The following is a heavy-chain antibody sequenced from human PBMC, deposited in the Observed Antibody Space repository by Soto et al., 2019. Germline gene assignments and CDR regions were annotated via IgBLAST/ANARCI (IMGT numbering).Heavy chain of an antibody. CDR3: ARIVGGSGSYYLNWFDP. CDR2: IYYSGST. CDR1: GGSISSYY. Sequence: SETLSLTCTVSGGSISSYYWSWIRQPPGKGLELIGYIYYSGSTNYNPSLKSRVTISVDTSKNQFSLKLSSVTAADTSVYYCARIVGGSGSYYLNWFDPWGQGTLVTV. D-gene: IGHD3-10*01. V-gene: IGHV4-59*08. J-gene: IGHJ5*02.